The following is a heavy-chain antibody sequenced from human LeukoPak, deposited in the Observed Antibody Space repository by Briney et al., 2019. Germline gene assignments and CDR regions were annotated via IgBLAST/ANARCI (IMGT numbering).Heavy chain of an antibody. CDR2: IIPIFGTA. V-gene: IGHV1-69*13. J-gene: IGHJ6*03. Sequence: ASVKVSCKASGGTFSSYAISWVRQAPGQGLEWMGGIIPIFGTANYAQKFQGRVTITADESTSTAYMELSSLRSEDTAVYYCARSLQLRFLEWQPGDLNYYYYYMDVWGKGTTVTVSS. D-gene: IGHD3-3*01. CDR3: ARSLQLRFLEWQPGDLNYYYYYMDV. CDR1: GGTFSSYA.